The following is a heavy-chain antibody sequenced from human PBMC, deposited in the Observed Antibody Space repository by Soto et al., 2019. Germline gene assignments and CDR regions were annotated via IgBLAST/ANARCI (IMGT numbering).Heavy chain of an antibody. V-gene: IGHV3-30-3*01. D-gene: IGHD4-4*01. CDR2: ISYDGSNK. CDR3: ARPLWRDDYNWGYFDL. J-gene: IGHJ2*01. Sequence: ESGGGVVQPGRSLRLSCAASGFTVSSYAMHWVRQAPGKGLEWVAVISYDGSNKYYADSVKGRFTISRDNSKNTLYLQMNSLRTEDTAVYYWARPLWRDDYNWGYFDLWGRGTLVTVSS. CDR1: GFTVSSYA.